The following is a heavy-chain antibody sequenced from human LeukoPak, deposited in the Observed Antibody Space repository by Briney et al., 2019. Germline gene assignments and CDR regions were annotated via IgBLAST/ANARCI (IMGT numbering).Heavy chain of an antibody. D-gene: IGHD5-18*01. CDR1: GYSFTGYW. Sequence: GESLKISCKGSGYSFTGYWIGWVRQMPGKGLEWMGIIYPDNSNTRYSPSFQGQVTISADKSISTAYLQWSSLKASDTAMYYCARHRSRGYSYGLTGDAFDIWGQGTMVTVSS. J-gene: IGHJ3*02. V-gene: IGHV5-51*01. CDR3: ARHRSRGYSYGLTGDAFDI. CDR2: IYPDNSNT.